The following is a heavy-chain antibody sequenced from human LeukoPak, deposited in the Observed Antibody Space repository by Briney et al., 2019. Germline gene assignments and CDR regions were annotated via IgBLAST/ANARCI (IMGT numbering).Heavy chain of an antibody. CDR3: SRAQPFGGLITY. Sequence: SETLSLTCTVSGGSISSYYWSWIRQPPGKGLEWIGYIYYSGSTNYNPSLKSRVTVSVDTSKNQFSLKLSSVTAADTAVYYCSRAQPFGGLITYRGQGTLGTVSS. CDR1: GGSISSYY. V-gene: IGHV4-59*01. D-gene: IGHD3-16*01. J-gene: IGHJ4*02. CDR2: IYYSGST.